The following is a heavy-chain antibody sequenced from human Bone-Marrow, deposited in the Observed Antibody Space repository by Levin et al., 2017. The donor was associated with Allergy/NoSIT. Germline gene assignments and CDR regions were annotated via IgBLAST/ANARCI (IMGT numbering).Heavy chain of an antibody. CDR3: ARREMATKNDAFDI. CDR2: IYPDDSDT. V-gene: IGHV5-51*01. CDR1: RYTFSGSW. Sequence: GESLKISCQGSRYTFSGSWIGWVRQMPGKGLEWMGIIYPDDSDTRYSPSFEGQVTFSVDKSISAAYLQWSSLRASDTAMYYCARREMATKNDAFDIWGQGTMVTVSS. D-gene: IGHD5-24*01. J-gene: IGHJ3*02.